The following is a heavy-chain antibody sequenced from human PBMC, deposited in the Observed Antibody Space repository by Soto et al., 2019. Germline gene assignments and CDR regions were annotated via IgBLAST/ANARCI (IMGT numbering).Heavy chain of an antibody. CDR2: IYHSGST. D-gene: IGHD3-3*01. J-gene: IGHJ6*02. CDR3: ARGGVWEFWSGYSKDYYYYGMDV. Sequence: SLTCAVSGGSISSSNWWSWVRQPPGKGLEWIGEIYHSGSTNYNPSLKSRVTISVDKSKNQFSLKLSSVTAADTAVYYCARGGVWEFWSGYSKDYYYYGMDVWGQGTTVTVSS. CDR1: GGSISSSNW. V-gene: IGHV4-4*02.